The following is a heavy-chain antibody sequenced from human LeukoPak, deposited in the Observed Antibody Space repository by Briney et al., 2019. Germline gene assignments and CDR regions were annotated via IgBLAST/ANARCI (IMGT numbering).Heavy chain of an antibody. V-gene: IGHV3-33*01. J-gene: IGHJ4*02. D-gene: IGHD3-9*01. CDR3: ARDTRRTSGFY. CDR2: IWYDGSKK. Sequence: WVAVIWYDGSKKFYVDSVKGRFTVSRDNSKNTLDLQMESLRVEDTAVYYCARDTRRTSGFYWGQGTPVTVSS.